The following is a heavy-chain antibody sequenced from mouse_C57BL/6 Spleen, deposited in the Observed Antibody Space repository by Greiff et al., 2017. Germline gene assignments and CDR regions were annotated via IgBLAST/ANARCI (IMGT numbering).Heavy chain of an antibody. V-gene: IGHV1-52*01. CDR1: GYTFTSYW. D-gene: IGHD1-1*01. CDR2: IDPSDSET. J-gene: IGHJ1*03. CDR3: ARSGITTVVEYFDV. Sequence: QVQLQQPGAELVRPGSSVELSCKASGYTFTSYWMHWVKQRPIQGLEWIGNIDPSDSETHYNQKFKDKATLTVDKSSSTAYMQLSSLTSEDSAVYYCARSGITTVVEYFDVWGTGTTVTVSS.